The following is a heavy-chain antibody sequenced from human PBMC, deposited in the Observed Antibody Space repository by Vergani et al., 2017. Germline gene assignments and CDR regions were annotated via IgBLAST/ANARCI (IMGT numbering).Heavy chain of an antibody. CDR1: GFTFDDYA. CDR2: ISWNSGSI. D-gene: IGHD2-2*01. V-gene: IGHV3-9*01. CDR3: ARAGDHIVVVPFT. Sequence: EVQLVESGGGLVQPGRSLRLSCAASGFTFDDYAMHWVRQAPGKGLEWVSGISWNSGSIGYADSVKGRFTISRDNAKNSLYLQMNSLRAEDTALYYCARAGDHIVVVPFTWGQGTLVTVSS. J-gene: IGHJ5*02.